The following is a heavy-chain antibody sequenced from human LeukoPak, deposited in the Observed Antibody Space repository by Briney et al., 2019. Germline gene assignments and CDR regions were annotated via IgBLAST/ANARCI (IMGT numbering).Heavy chain of an antibody. Sequence: PGGSLRLSCAASGLTFSGYDMHWVRQAPGKGLEWVSHIRSSSETFYADSVKGRFTISRDNARNSLYLQMNNLRGEDTAIYYCARDAGNSGYGCDLWGQGTLVTVSS. D-gene: IGHD5-12*01. V-gene: IGHV3-48*01. CDR2: IRSSSET. CDR3: ARDAGNSGYGCDL. J-gene: IGHJ5*02. CDR1: GLTFSGYD.